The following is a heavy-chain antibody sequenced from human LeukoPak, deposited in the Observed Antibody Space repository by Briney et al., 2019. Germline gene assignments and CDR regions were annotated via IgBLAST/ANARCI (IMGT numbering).Heavy chain of an antibody. CDR3: TRGAGWLIDY. CDR2: IDYSGSS. CDR1: GDSISSGSFY. V-gene: IGHV4-39*07. J-gene: IGHJ4*02. Sequence: SETLSLTCIVSGDSISSGSFYWGWIRQPPGQGLEWIGSIDYSGSSYYNPSLQSRVTISVDTSKNQFSLKVNSVTAADTAVYYCTRGAGWLIDYWGQGILVTVSS. D-gene: IGHD3-16*01.